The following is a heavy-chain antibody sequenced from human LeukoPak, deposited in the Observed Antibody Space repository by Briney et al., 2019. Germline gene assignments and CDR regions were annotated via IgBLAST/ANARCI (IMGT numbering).Heavy chain of an antibody. D-gene: IGHD6-19*01. CDR2: INTDGSDT. CDR3: TRDQGGSGPTTYDY. J-gene: IGHJ4*02. Sequence: GGSLRLSCAASGFTFSRSWMHWVRQAPGKGLVWVSRINTDGSDTMYADSVKGRFTISRDNAKNTLYLQMNSLKAEDTAVYYCTRDQGGSGPTTYDYWGQGNLVTVSS. V-gene: IGHV3-74*03. CDR1: GFTFSRSW.